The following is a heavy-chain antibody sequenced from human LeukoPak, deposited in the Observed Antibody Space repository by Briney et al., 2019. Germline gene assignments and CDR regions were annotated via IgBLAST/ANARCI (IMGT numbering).Heavy chain of an antibody. CDR3: ARGKIAAAAPGYFDY. V-gene: IGHV4-34*01. CDR2: INHSGST. D-gene: IGHD6-13*01. CDR1: GGSFSGYY. Sequence: PSETLSLTCAVYGGSFSGYYWSWIRQPPGKGLEWIGEINHSGSTNYNPSLKSRATISVDTSKNQFSLKLSSVPAADTAVYYCARGKIAAAAPGYFDYWGQGTLVTVSS. J-gene: IGHJ4*02.